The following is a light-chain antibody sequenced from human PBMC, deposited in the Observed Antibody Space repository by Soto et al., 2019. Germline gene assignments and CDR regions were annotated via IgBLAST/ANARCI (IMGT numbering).Light chain of an antibody. CDR1: QSISNS. Sequence: DIQMTQSPPTVSASVGARVPITCRARQSISNSLAWYQQKPGKAPNLLIYEASSLESGVPSRFSGSGSGTEFTLTISGLQPDDFATYYCQQYNSYSRGTFGQGTKVDIK. J-gene: IGKJ1*01. CDR3: QQYNSYSRGT. CDR2: EAS. V-gene: IGKV1-5*03.